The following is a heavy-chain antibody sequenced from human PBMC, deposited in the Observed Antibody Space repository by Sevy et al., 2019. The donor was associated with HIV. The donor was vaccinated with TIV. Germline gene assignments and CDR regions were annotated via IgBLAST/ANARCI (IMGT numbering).Heavy chain of an antibody. V-gene: IGHV3-11*04. CDR3: AREGPVGGMDV. CDR1: GFSFSDYY. D-gene: IGHD2-2*01. Sequence: GGSLRLSCAASGFSFSDYYMSWVRLSPGKGLEWVSYISFNGSHVYYIEAVKGRFTISRDNCRNSLYLQMNNLRVDDTSVYFCAREGPVGGMDVWGKGTTVTVSS. CDR2: ISFNGSHV. J-gene: IGHJ6*04.